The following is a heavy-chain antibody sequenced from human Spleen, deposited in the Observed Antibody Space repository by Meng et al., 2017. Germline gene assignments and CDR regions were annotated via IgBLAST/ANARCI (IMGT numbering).Heavy chain of an antibody. Sequence: SETLSLTCAVSGGSISSSNWWSWVRQPPGKGLEWIGEIYHSGSTNYNPSLKSRVTISVDKSKNQFSLKLSSVTAADTAVYYCARERGHTYCSGGSCLGKKEYYFDYWGQGTLVTVSS. D-gene: IGHD2-15*01. CDR1: GGSISSSNW. CDR3: ARERGHTYCSGGSCLGKKEYYFDY. V-gene: IGHV4-4*02. J-gene: IGHJ4*02. CDR2: IYHSGST.